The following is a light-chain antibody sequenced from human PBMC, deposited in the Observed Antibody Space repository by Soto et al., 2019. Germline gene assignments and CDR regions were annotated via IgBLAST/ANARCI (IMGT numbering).Light chain of an antibody. Sequence: EIVMTQSPATLSVSPGERVSLSCRASQNLSRYFLAWYQHKPGQAPRLLISGASRRATGIPDRFSGAGSGTDFTLTISRLEPEDFALYYCQQHDILPITFGQGTRREIK. CDR2: GAS. CDR1: QNLSRYF. V-gene: IGKV3-20*01. CDR3: QQHDILPIT. J-gene: IGKJ5*01.